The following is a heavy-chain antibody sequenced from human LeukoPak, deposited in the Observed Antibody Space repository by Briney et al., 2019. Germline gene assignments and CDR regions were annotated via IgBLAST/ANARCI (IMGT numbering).Heavy chain of an antibody. CDR3: ARATTVVNGVIYGMDV. Sequence: ASVKVSCKASGYTFTGYYMHWVRQAPGQGLEWMGIINPSGGSTSYAQKFQGRVTMTRDTSTSTVYMELSSLRSEDTAVYYCARATTVVNGVIYGMDVWGQGTTVTVSS. CDR2: INPSGGST. V-gene: IGHV1-46*01. D-gene: IGHD4-17*01. J-gene: IGHJ6*02. CDR1: GYTFTGYY.